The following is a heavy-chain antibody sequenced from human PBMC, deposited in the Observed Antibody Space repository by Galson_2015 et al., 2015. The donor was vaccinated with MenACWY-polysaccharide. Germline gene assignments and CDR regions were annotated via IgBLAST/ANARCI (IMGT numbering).Heavy chain of an antibody. CDR1: GGSISSRSYY. Sequence: ETLSLTCTVSGGSISSRSYYWGWIRQPPGKGLEWIGSIYYSGSTYYNPSLKSRVTISVDTSKNQFSLKLSSVTAADTAVYYCASGFFFHYYDSSGYTDAFDIWGQGTMVTVSS. J-gene: IGHJ3*02. CDR2: IYYSGST. CDR3: ASGFFFHYYDSSGYTDAFDI. D-gene: IGHD3-22*01. V-gene: IGHV4-39*01.